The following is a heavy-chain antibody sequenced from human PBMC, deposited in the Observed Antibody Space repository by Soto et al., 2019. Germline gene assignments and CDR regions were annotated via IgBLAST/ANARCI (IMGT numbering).Heavy chain of an antibody. D-gene: IGHD3-22*01. V-gene: IGHV3-33*01. CDR1: GFSFTTYG. Sequence: GGSLRLSWEATGFSFTTYGMHWVRQAPGKGLEWVAVIGHDGNNKYYADSVEGRFTISRANSTNTVYLHMNSLRGDDEAVSSCARGVVTGVVGIFESCLDFWGQGTVVIVSS. CDR2: IGHDGNNK. CDR3: ARGVVTGVVGIFESCLDF. J-gene: IGHJ3*01.